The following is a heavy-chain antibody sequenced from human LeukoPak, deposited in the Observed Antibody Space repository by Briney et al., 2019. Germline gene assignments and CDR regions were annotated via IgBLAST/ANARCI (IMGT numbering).Heavy chain of an antibody. V-gene: IGHV3-48*03. CDR1: GFTFSSYE. Sequence: GGSLRLSCAASGFTFSSYEMNWVRQAPGKGLEWASYISSSGSTIYYADSVKGRFTISRDNAKNSLYLQMNSLRAEDTAVYYCARGDGYSGYVHFDYWGQGTLVTVSS. CDR3: ARGDGYSGYVHFDY. CDR2: ISSSGSTI. D-gene: IGHD5-12*01. J-gene: IGHJ4*02.